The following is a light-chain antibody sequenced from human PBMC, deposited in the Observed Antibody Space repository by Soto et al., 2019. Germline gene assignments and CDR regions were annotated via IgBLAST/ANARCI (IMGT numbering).Light chain of an antibody. J-gene: IGKJ4*01. CDR3: HQYGAWRLPGSSPLP. CDR2: GAS. V-gene: IGKV3-20*01. Sequence: ENVLTQSPGTLSLSPGERATLSCRASQTVTGNYLAWYQQKPGQAPRLLVYGASSRATGIPDSFSGRGSGTDFIIIITRLEVEDSADYYCHQYGAWRLPGSSPLPVGGGTKVEIK. CDR1: QTVTGNY.